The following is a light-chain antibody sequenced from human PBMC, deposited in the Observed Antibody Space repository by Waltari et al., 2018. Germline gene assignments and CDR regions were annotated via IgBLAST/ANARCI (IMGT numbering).Light chain of an antibody. CDR2: DAS. CDR1: QSVSSY. V-gene: IGKV3-11*01. Sequence: EIVLTQSPATLSLSPGERATLYCRASQSVSSYLAWYQQKPGQAPRLLIYDASNRATGIPARFSGSGSGTDFTLTISILEPEDFAVYYCQQRSNWPRPITFGQGTRLEIK. J-gene: IGKJ5*01. CDR3: QQRSNWPRPIT.